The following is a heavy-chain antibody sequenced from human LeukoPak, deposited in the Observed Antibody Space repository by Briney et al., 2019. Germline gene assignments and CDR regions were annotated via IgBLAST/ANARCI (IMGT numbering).Heavy chain of an antibody. D-gene: IGHD2-15*01. Sequence: GGSLRLSCAASGFTFSSYWMSWVRQAPGKGLEWVANIKQDGSEKYYVDSVKGRFTISRDNSKNTLYLQMNSLRADDTAVYYCAKTQGYYDAWGQGALVTVSS. J-gene: IGHJ5*02. CDR2: IKQDGSEK. CDR3: AKTQGYYDA. V-gene: IGHV3-7*03. CDR1: GFTFSSYW.